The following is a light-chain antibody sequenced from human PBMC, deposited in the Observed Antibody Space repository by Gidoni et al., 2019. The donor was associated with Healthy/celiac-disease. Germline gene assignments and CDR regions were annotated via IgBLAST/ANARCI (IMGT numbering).Light chain of an antibody. Sequence: MVMAQSILSLPVTPGEPASISCRSSQSLLHSNGYNYLDWYLQKPGQSPQLLIYLGSNRASGVPDRFSGSGSGTDFTLKISRVEAEDVGVYYCMQALQTPFTFGPGTKVDIK. CDR3: MQALQTPFT. CDR1: QSLLHSNGYNY. J-gene: IGKJ3*01. V-gene: IGKV2-28*01. CDR2: LGS.